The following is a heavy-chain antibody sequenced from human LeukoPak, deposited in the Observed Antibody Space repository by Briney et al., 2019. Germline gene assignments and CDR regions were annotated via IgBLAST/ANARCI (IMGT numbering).Heavy chain of an antibody. D-gene: IGHD3-3*01. Sequence: SETLSLTCTVSGYSISNGYYWGWIRQSPGKGLEWVGSVSHRGSTYYNPSLRSRVTISVDRSKQKFSLKLTSETAADTAVYFCARGAEYYAIWRGYAAYSDYWGQGISVTVSS. CDR1: GYSISNGYY. J-gene: IGHJ4*02. V-gene: IGHV4-38-2*02. CDR3: ARGAEYYAIWRGYAAYSDY. CDR2: VSHRGST.